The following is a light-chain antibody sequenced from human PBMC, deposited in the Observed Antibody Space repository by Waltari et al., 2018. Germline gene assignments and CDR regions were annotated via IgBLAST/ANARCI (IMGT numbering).Light chain of an antibody. CDR1: QSVSSY. V-gene: IGKV3-11*01. Sequence: EIVLTQSLATLSLSPGERATLSCRASQSVSSYLAWYQQKPGQAPRLLIYDASNRATGIPARFSGSGSGTDFTLTISSLEPEDFAVYYCQQRSNWPLTFGGGTKVEIK. CDR3: QQRSNWPLT. CDR2: DAS. J-gene: IGKJ4*01.